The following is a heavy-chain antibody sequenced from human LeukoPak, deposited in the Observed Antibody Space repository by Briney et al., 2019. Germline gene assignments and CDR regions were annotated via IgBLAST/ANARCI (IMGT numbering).Heavy chain of an antibody. CDR1: GGSFIANS. D-gene: IGHD6-13*01. CDR2: IVPNSGTA. CDR3: ASRPAIAAAGDY. Sequence: ASVKRWCTETGGSFIANSVSWGGQGLGQGKEWMGGIVPNSGTADYAQKFQGGVTITADKSTSTAYMELSSLRTEDTAVYYCASRPAIAAAGDYWGQGTLVTVSS. J-gene: IGHJ4*02. V-gene: IGHV1-69*06.